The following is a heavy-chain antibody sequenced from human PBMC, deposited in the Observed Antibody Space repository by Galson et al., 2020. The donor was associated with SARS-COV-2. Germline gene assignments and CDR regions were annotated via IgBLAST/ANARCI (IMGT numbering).Heavy chain of an antibody. J-gene: IGHJ6*02. D-gene: IGHD2-15*01. CDR2: IYPGDSDT. CDR1: GYSFTNYW. Sequence: GESLKISCQGSGYSFTNYWIGWVRQMPGKGLGWMGIIYPGDSDTRYSPSFQGQVTISVDKSISTAYLQWSSLKASDTAIYYCARTLGYCSVFNCPNYNMWTGQYYYHGMDVWCQGTTVTVSS. CDR3: ARTLGYCSVFNCPNYNMWTGQYYYHGMDV. V-gene: IGHV5-51*01.